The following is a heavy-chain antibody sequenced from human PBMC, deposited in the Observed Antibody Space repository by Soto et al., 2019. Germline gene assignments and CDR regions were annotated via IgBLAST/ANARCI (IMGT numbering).Heavy chain of an antibody. CDR3: ARETSYYFDY. V-gene: IGHV3-33*01. J-gene: IGHJ4*02. CDR2: LWYDGTNE. Sequence: GGSLRLSCAASGFDLTRYDMHWVRQAPGKGLEWVALLWYDGTNEYYADSVKGRFTISKDNSKNTLYLQMDSLRAEDTAVYYCARETSYYFDYWGQGTLVTSPQ. CDR1: GFDLTRYD.